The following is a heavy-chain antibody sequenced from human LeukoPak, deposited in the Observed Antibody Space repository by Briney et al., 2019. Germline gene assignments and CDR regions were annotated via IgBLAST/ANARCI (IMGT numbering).Heavy chain of an antibody. J-gene: IGHJ4*02. CDR3: AREGITAAADY. Sequence: GGSLRLSCVAFGFTSSSHWMSWVRQAPGKGLEWVATIKPDGSDENYVDSVKGRLTISRDNAKNSLHLQMRSLRAEDTAVYYCAREGITAAADYWGQGTLVTVSS. CDR1: GFTSSSHW. D-gene: IGHD6-13*01. CDR2: IKPDGSDE. V-gene: IGHV3-7*01.